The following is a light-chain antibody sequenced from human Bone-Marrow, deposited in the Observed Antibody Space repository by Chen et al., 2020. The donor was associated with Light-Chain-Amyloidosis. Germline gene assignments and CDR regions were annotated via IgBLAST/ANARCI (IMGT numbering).Light chain of an antibody. CDR1: SSDVGVYNY. V-gene: IGLV2-8*01. CDR3: SSFAGSDNPLL. Sequence: QSALTQPPSASGSPGQSVTISCTGTSSDVGVYNYVYWYQQHPGKAPKLMIYEVSKRPPGFPGRFSGSKSGNTASLTVSGLQAEDEADYYCSSFAGSDNPLLFGGGTKLTVL. CDR2: EVS. J-gene: IGLJ3*02.